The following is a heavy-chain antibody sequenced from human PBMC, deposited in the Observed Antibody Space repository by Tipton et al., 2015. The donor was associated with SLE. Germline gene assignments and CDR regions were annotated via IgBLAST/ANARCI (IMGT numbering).Heavy chain of an antibody. D-gene: IGHD3-9*01. Sequence: QSGAEVKKPGASVKVSCKASGYTFTSYDINWVRQATGQGLEWMGWMNPNSGNTGYAQKFQGRVTMTRNTSISTAYMELSSLRSEYTAVYYCARDITITGGPDAFDIWGQGTMVTVSS. CDR3: ARDITITGGPDAFDI. CDR1: GYTFTSYD. J-gene: IGHJ3*02. V-gene: IGHV1-8*01. CDR2: MNPNSGNT.